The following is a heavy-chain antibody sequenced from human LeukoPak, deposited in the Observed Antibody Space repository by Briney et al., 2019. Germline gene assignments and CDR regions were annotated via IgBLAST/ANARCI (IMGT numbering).Heavy chain of an antibody. Sequence: PSDTLSLTCAVSGYSISSSNWWGWIRQPPGKGLEWIGYIYYSGSIYYNPSLKSRVTMSVDTSKNQFSLKLSSVTAADTAVYYCARNGRTYSSVISYWGQGTLVTVSS. CDR1: GYSISSSNW. D-gene: IGHD6-25*01. J-gene: IGHJ4*02. V-gene: IGHV4-28*05. CDR3: ARNGRTYSSVISY. CDR2: IYYSGSI.